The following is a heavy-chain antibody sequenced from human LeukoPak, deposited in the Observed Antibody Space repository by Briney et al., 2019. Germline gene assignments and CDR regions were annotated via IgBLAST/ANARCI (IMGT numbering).Heavy chain of an antibody. Sequence: SETLSLTCTVSGGSISSSSYYWGWIRQPPGKGLEWIGSIYYSGSTYYNPSLKSRVTISIDTSKNQFSLKLSSVTAAETAVYYCAVHYDSSGYYLDYWGQGTLVTVSS. CDR1: GGSISSSSYY. CDR2: IYYSGST. D-gene: IGHD3-22*01. J-gene: IGHJ4*02. CDR3: AVHYDSSGYYLDY. V-gene: IGHV4-39*07.